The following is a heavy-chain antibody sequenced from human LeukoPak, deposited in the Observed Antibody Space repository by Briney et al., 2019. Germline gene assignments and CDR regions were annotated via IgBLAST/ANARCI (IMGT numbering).Heavy chain of an antibody. J-gene: IGHJ4*02. CDR1: GVSISSYY. CDR2: IYYSGST. V-gene: IGHV4-59*01. Sequence: SETLSLTCTVSGVSISSYYWSWIRQPPGKGLEWIGYIYYSGSTNYNPSLKSRVTISVDTSKNQFSLKLTSVTAADTAVYYCARGANYFDYWGQGALVTVSS. CDR3: ARGANYFDY.